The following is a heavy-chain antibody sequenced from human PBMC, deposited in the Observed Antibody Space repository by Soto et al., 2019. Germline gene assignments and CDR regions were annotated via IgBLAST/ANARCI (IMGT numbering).Heavy chain of an antibody. V-gene: IGHV3-33*01. CDR3: ARETSGSYGPDY. CDR1: GFTFRSYG. J-gene: IGHJ4*02. Sequence: QVQLVESGGGVVQPGRSLRLSCAASGFTFRSYGMHWVRQAPGKGLEWVAVIWYDGSNKYYADSVKGRFTISRDNSKNTLYLQMNSLRAEDTAVYYCARETSGSYGPDYWGQGTLVTVSS. D-gene: IGHD1-26*01. CDR2: IWYDGSNK.